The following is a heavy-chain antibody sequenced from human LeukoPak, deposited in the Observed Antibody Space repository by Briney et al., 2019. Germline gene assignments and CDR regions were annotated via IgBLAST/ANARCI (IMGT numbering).Heavy chain of an antibody. CDR3: ATRNYGSGSSFDY. J-gene: IGHJ4*02. CDR1: GYTLTELS. CDR2: FDPEDGET. Sequence: EASVKVSCKVSGYTLTELSMHWVRQAPGKGLEWMGGFDPEDGETIYAQKFQGRVTMTEDTSTDTAYMELSSLRSEDTAVYYCATRNYGSGSSFDYWGQATLVTVSS. D-gene: IGHD3-10*01. V-gene: IGHV1-24*01.